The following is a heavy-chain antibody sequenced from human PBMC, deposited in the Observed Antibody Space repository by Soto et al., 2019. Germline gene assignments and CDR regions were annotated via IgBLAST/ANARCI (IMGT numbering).Heavy chain of an antibody. Sequence: PWGFLRLSCAASGVTFIRYDMSWVRQAPGKGLEWLSAISGSGGTTNYADSVNGRFTISRDNSKNTLYLQMNSLGAEDTALYYCARVDSSGWYFDYWGRGTLVTVSS. D-gene: IGHD6-19*01. J-gene: IGHJ4*02. CDR2: ISGSGGTT. V-gene: IGHV3-23*01. CDR1: GVTFIRYD. CDR3: ARVDSSGWYFDY.